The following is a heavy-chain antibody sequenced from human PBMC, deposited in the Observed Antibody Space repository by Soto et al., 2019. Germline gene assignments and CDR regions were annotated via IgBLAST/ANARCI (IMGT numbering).Heavy chain of an antibody. J-gene: IGHJ2*01. Sequence: QVQLVQSGAEVKKPGSSVTVSCKASGGTFSSYTISWGRQAPGQGLEWMGGSIPIFGTANYAQKFQGRVTITADESTSTAYMELSSLRSGDTAVYYCARGNHRWLQVWYFDLWGRGTLVTVSS. CDR1: GGTFSSYT. D-gene: IGHD5-12*01. CDR2: SIPIFGTA. CDR3: ARGNHRWLQVWYFDL. V-gene: IGHV1-69*12.